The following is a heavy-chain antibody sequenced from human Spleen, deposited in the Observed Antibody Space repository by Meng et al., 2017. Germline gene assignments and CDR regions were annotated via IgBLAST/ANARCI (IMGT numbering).Heavy chain of an antibody. D-gene: IGHD3-10*01. V-gene: IGHV1-3*01. CDR3: AKDYFGSGSFNP. CDR2: INAGDGNT. CDR1: GDTFSGYA. J-gene: IGHJ5*02. Sequence: QVQVVQSGAEVKKPGASVKSSCKASGDTFSGYAMHWVRQAPGQRLEWMGWINAGDGNTKYSRKFQGRVTITRDTSASTAYMEMSSLRSEDTAVYYCAKDYFGSGSFNPWGQGTLVTVAS.